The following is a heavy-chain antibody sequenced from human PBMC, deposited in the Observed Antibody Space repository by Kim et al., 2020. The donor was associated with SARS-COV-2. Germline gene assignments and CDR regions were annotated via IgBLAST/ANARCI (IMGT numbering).Heavy chain of an antibody. J-gene: IGHJ4*02. V-gene: IGHV1-8*01. Sequence: YAQKFQGRVTMTRNTSISTAYMELSSLRSEDTAVYYCARGADTAMGKPDYWGQGTLVTVSS. D-gene: IGHD5-18*01. CDR3: ARGADTAMGKPDY.